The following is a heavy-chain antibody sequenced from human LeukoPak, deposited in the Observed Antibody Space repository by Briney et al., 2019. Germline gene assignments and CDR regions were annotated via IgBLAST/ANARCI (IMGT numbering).Heavy chain of an antibody. V-gene: IGHV4-59*01. CDR2: IYYSGST. J-gene: IGHJ6*03. Sequence: SETLSLTCTVSGGSISSYYWSWIRQPPWKGLEWIGYIYYSGSTNYNPSLKSRVTISVDTSKNQFSLKLSSVTAADTAVYYCARTYYYGSGSYWYYYYYYMDVWGKGPRSPSP. CDR1: GGSISSYY. D-gene: IGHD3-10*01. CDR3: ARTYYYGSGSYWYYYYYYMDV.